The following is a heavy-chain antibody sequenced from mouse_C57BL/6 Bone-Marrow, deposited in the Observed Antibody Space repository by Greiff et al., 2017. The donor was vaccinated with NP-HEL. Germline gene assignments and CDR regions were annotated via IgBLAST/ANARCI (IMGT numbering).Heavy chain of an antibody. CDR1: GFNIKDDY. CDR3: TTRYYYYGSSFSLDY. V-gene: IGHV14-4*01. Sequence: EVKLVESGAELVRPGASVKLSCTASGFNIKDDYMHWVRQRPEQGLEWIGWIDPENGDTEYASKVQGKATITADTSSNTAYLQLSSLTSEDTAVYYCTTRYYYYGSSFSLDYWAPGTTLPVSS. J-gene: IGHJ2*01. CDR2: IDPENGDT. D-gene: IGHD1-1*01.